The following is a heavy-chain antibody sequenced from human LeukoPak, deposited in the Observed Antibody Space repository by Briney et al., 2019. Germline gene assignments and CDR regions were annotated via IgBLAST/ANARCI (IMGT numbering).Heavy chain of an antibody. CDR3: ARDYYGSGSLFDY. CDR2: ISSSSSYI. V-gene: IGHV3-21*01. J-gene: IGHJ4*02. D-gene: IGHD3-10*01. CDR1: GFTFSSYS. Sequence: GGSLRLSCAVSGFTFSSYSMNWVRQAPGKGLEWVSSISSSSSYIYYADSVKGRFTISRDNAKNSLYLQMNSLRAEDTAVYYCARDYYGSGSLFDYWGQGTLVTVSS.